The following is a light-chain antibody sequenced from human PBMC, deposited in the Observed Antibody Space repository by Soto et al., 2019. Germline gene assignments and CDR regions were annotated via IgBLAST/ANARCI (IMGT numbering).Light chain of an antibody. J-gene: IGKJ4*01. V-gene: IGKV3-20*01. CDR2: GAF. CDR1: QSISNNF. Sequence: EIVLTQSPGTLSLSSGEGATLSCRASQSISNNFLAWYQHKPGQAPRLLMHGAFNRASGIPERFSGSASGTDFTLIISRLEPEDFAVYYRQQYNTAPMTFGGGTKVEIK. CDR3: QQYNTAPMT.